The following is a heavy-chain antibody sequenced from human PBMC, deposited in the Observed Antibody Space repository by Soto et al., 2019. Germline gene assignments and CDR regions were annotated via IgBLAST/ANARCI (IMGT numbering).Heavy chain of an antibody. Sequence: GGSLRLSCAASGFTFSSYEMNWVRQAPGKGLEWVSYISSSGSTIYYADSVKGRFTISRDNAKNSLYLQMNSLRAEDTAVYYCASVGCSGGSCPEDSGDYWGQGTLVTVSS. CDR3: ASVGCSGGSCPEDSGDY. CDR2: ISSSGSTI. J-gene: IGHJ4*02. D-gene: IGHD2-15*01. V-gene: IGHV3-48*03. CDR1: GFTFSSYE.